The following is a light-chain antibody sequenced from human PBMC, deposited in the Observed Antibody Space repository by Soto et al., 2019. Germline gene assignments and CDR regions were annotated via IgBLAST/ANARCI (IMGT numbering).Light chain of an antibody. CDR3: VEALQTPPS. Sequence: DIVMTQSPLSLPVTPGEPASISCRSSQSLLHSNGYNYLDWYLQKPGQSPQLLIYLGSNRASGVLVRCSGSRSCTDFTLKISRVEAEDVGVYYCVEALQTPPSFGQGTKVEIK. V-gene: IGKV2-28*01. J-gene: IGKJ1*01. CDR2: LGS. CDR1: QSLLHSNGYNY.